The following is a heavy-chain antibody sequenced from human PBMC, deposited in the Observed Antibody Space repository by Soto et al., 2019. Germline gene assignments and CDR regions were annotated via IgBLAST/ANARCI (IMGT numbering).Heavy chain of an antibody. CDR3: ARDAYYYGSGSPINYYYYGMDV. J-gene: IGHJ6*02. D-gene: IGHD3-10*01. CDR2: ISYDGSNK. Sequence: PGGSLRLSCAASGFTFSSYAVHWVRQAPGKGLEWVAVISYDGSNKYYADSVKGRFTISRDNSKNTLYLQMNSLRAEDTAVYYCARDAYYYGSGSPINYYYYGMDVWGQGTTLTVSS. V-gene: IGHV3-30-3*01. CDR1: GFTFSSYA.